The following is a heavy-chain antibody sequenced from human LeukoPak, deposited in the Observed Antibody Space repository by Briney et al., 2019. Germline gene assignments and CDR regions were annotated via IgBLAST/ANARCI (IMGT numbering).Heavy chain of an antibody. D-gene: IGHD6-25*01. CDR2: IYSGGST. CDR1: GFTVGSNY. V-gene: IGHV3-66*01. CDR3: AKDEAGAFDI. Sequence: GGSLRLSCAASGFTVGSNYMSWVRQAPGKGLEWVSVIYSGGSTYYADSVKGRFTISRDNSKNTLYLQMNSLRAEDTAVYYCAKDEAGAFDIWGQGTMVTVSS. J-gene: IGHJ3*02.